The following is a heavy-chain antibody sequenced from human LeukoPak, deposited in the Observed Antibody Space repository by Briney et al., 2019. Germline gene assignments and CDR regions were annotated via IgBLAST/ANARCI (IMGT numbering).Heavy chain of an antibody. J-gene: IGHJ4*02. D-gene: IGHD3-22*01. Sequence: SETLSLTCAVYGGSFSGYYWSWIRQPPGKGLEWIGEINHSGSTNYNPSLKGRVTISVDTSKNQFSLKLSSVTAADTAVYYCARGIAFDYWGQGTLVTVSS. CDR3: ARGIAFDY. CDR1: GGSFSGYY. CDR2: INHSGST. V-gene: IGHV4-34*01.